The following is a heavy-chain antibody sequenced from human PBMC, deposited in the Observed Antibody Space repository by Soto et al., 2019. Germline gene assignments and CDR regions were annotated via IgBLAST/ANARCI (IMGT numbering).Heavy chain of an antibody. Sequence: QLQLQESGPGLVKPSETLSLTCTVSGGSISSSYYWGWIRQPPGKGLEWIGSIYYSGSTYYNPSPKRCVTISVDTSKNQFSLKLSSVTAADTAVYYCATLWFGESPYWGQGTLVTVSS. CDR3: ATLWFGESPY. CDR2: IYYSGST. J-gene: IGHJ4*02. V-gene: IGHV4-39*01. CDR1: GGSISSSYY. D-gene: IGHD3-10*01.